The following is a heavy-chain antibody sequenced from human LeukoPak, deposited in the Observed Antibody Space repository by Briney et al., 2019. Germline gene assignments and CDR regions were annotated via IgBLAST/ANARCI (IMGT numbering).Heavy chain of an antibody. CDR3: ARHLSRDEKTFDY. Sequence: ASETLSLTCTVSGGSLSSSSYYWGWIRQPPGKGLEWIGSIYYSGSTYYNPSLKSRVTISVDTSKNQFSLKLSSVTAADTAVYYCARHLSRDEKTFDYWGQGTLVTVSS. CDR1: GGSLSSSSYY. V-gene: IGHV4-39*01. D-gene: IGHD3-9*01. J-gene: IGHJ4*02. CDR2: IYYSGST.